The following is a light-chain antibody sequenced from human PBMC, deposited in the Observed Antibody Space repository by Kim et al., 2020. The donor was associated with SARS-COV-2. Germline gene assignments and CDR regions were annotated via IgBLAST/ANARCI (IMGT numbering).Light chain of an antibody. CDR1: QGISNY. V-gene: IGKV1-33*01. CDR2: AAY. J-gene: IGKJ5*01. Sequence: SASVGDRVTITCRASQGISNYLEWYQQKPGKAPKLLIYAAYNLERGVPSRFSGSGSETDFTFTISNLQPEDVATYYCQHYDNLPTFGEGTRLDIK. CDR3: QHYDNLPT.